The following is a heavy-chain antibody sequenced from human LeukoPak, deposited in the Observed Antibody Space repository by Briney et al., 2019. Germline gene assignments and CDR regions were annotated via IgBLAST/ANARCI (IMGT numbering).Heavy chain of an antibody. CDR2: ISSDGWST. CDR1: GFTFSNYE. V-gene: IGHV3-74*01. D-gene: IGHD2-21*01. J-gene: IGHJ4*02. CDR3: ARVSQFPGISSDY. Sequence: GGSLRLSCAASGFTFSNYEMNWVRQAPGKGLVWVSRISSDGWSTSYADSVKGRFTASRDNAENTLYLQMNSLRAEDTAVYYCARVSQFPGISSDYWGQGSLVTVSS.